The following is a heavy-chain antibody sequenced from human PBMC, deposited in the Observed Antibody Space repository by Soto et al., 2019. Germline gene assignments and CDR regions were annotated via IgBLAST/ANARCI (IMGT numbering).Heavy chain of an antibody. CDR1: GFSLSTSGVG. CDR3: AHRGPDAYSNYCTCFDY. CDR2: IYWNDDK. D-gene: IGHD4-4*01. J-gene: IGHJ4*02. V-gene: IGHV2-5*01. Sequence: QITLKESGPTLVKPTQTLTLTCTFSGFSLSTSGVGVGWIRQPPGKALEWLALIYWNDDKRYSPSLKSRLTISKDTAKNPVVLTMTNMDTVDTATYYCAHRGPDAYSNYCTCFDYWSQGTLVTVCS.